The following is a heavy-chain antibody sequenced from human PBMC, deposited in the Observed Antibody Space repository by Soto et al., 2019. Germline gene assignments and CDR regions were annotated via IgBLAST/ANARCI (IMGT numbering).Heavy chain of an antibody. CDR3: ATRGMVVAFN. D-gene: IGHD3-22*01. CDR2: IGSSGDST. CDR1: GFTFSTYT. V-gene: IGHV3-23*01. Sequence: EVQLLESGGGLVQPGGSLRLSCAASGFTFSTYTMSWVRQAPGKGLEWVSAIGSSGDSTFYADSVKGRFTISRDNSKNTLYLQMNSLRAEDTAIYSCATRGMVVAFNWGQGTLVTVSS. J-gene: IGHJ4*02.